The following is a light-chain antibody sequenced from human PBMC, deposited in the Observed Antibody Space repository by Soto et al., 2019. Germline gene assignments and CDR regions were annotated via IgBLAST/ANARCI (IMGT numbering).Light chain of an antibody. CDR1: SSDVGGYNY. Sequence: QSALTQPASVSGSPGQSITISCTGTSSDVGGYNYVSWYQQHPGKAPKLMIYEVSNRPSGVSNRFSVSKSGNTASLTISGLQAEDEVDYYCSSYTSSSTLLVFGGGTKLTVL. CDR2: EVS. CDR3: SSYTSSSTLLV. J-gene: IGLJ2*01. V-gene: IGLV2-14*01.